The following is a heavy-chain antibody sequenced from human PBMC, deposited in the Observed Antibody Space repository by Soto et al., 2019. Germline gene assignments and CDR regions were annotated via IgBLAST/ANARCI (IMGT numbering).Heavy chain of an antibody. CDR3: ARDIESVTAKHFFYYYAMDV. D-gene: IGHD2-8*01. CDR2: VSANNGHT. V-gene: IGHV1-18*01. CDR1: GFTFSNYG. J-gene: IGHJ6*02. Sequence: ASVKVSCKASGFTFSNYGLNWVRQAPGQGLEWMGWVSANNGHTNYAQNLQGRVSMTTDTSTSTAYMELRGLRFDDTAVYYCARDIESVTAKHFFYYYAMDVWGQGTTVTVSS.